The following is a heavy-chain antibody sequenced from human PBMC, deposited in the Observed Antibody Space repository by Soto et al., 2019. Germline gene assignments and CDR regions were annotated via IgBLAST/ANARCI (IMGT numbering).Heavy chain of an antibody. D-gene: IGHD6-19*01. CDR2: ISASGST. J-gene: IGHJ3*01. V-gene: IGHV4-4*07. CDR3: VKEGSGWYSRGSFDF. CDR1: GASISSYY. Sequence: PSETLSLTCSVSGASISSYYWSWIRQPAGKGLEWIGRISASGSTNYNPSLKSRVTMSVDTSKNQFSLKLSSVTAADTAIYYCVKEGSGWYSRGSFDFWGRGTMVTVSS.